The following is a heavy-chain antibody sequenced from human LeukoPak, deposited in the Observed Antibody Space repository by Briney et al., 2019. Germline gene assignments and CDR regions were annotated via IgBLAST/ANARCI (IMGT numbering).Heavy chain of an antibody. D-gene: IGHD2-2*01. CDR1: GGTFSSYA. CDR2: IVPIFGTA. J-gene: IGHJ6*02. V-gene: IGHV1-69*01. Sequence: SVKVSCTASGGTFSSYAISWVRQAPGQGLEWMGGIVPIFGTANYAQKFQGRVTITADESTSTAYMELSSLRSEDTAVYYCARGGDPIVVVPAAITTTDDYYYGMDVWGQGTTVTLSS. CDR3: ARGGDPIVVVPAAITTTDDYYYGMDV.